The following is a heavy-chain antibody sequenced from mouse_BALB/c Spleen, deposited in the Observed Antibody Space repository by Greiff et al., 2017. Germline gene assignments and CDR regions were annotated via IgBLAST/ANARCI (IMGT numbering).Heavy chain of an antibody. CDR1: GYTFSSYW. Sequence: QVQLQQSGAELMKPGASVKISCKATGYTFSSYWIEWVKQRPGHGLEWIGEILPGSGSTNYNEKFKGKATFTADTSSNTAYMQLSSLTSEDSAVYYCARSITTVVAWYFDVWGAGTTVTVSS. CDR2: ILPGSGST. V-gene: IGHV1-9*01. D-gene: IGHD1-1*01. J-gene: IGHJ1*01. CDR3: ARSITTVVAWYFDV.